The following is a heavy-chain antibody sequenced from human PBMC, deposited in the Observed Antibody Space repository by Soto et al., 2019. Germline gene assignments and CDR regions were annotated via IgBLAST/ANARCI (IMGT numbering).Heavy chain of an antibody. Sequence: QVHLVESGGGVVQPGRSLRLSCAASGFSFSDYGMHWVRQAPGKGLEWVALIWYDASNKYYEDSVKGRFTISRDNSKNTLFLQMNSRRAEDTAVYYCARGSHNWNSREFYFYYNLDVWGQGTTVTVSS. J-gene: IGHJ6*02. CDR2: IWYDASNK. V-gene: IGHV3-33*01. D-gene: IGHD1-20*01. CDR1: GFSFSDYG. CDR3: ARGSHNWNSREFYFYYNLDV.